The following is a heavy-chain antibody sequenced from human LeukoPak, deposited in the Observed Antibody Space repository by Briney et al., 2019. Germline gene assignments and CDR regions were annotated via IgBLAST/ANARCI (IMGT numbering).Heavy chain of an antibody. V-gene: IGHV1-46*01. D-gene: IGHD3-10*01. CDR1: GGTFSSYA. CDR2: INPSGGST. Sequence: ASVKVSCKASGGTFSSYAISWVRQAPGQGLEWMGIINPSGGSTSYAQKFQGRVTMTRDTSTSTVYMELSSLRSEDTAVYYCARADGSGSRTPAGYWGQGTLVTVSS. CDR3: ARADGSGSRTPAGY. J-gene: IGHJ4*02.